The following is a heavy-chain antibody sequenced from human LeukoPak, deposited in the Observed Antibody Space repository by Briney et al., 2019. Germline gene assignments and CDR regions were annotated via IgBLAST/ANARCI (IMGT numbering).Heavy chain of an antibody. CDR3: ARGIYGVYYFDY. Sequence: SETLSLTCAVYGGSLSGYYWSWIRQPPGKGLEWIGEINHSGATSYNPSLKSRVTIAVDTSKNQFSLRLSSVTAADTAMYYCARGIYGVYYFDYWGQGALVTVSS. D-gene: IGHD4-17*01. J-gene: IGHJ4*02. CDR1: GGSLSGYY. CDR2: INHSGAT. V-gene: IGHV4-34*01.